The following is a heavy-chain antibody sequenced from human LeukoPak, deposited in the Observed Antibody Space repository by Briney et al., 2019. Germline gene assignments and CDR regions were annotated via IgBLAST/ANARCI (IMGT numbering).Heavy chain of an antibody. J-gene: IGHJ4*02. D-gene: IGHD3-9*01. V-gene: IGHV4-59*12. CDR2: TYYSGST. CDR3: ARWGDDILTGYYPDY. CDR1: GGSISSYY. Sequence: SETLSLTCTVSGGSISSYYWSWIRQPPGKGLEWIGYTYYSGSTNYNPSLKSRVTISVDKSKNQFSLKLSSVTAADTAVYYCARWGDDILTGYYPDYWGQGTLVTVSS.